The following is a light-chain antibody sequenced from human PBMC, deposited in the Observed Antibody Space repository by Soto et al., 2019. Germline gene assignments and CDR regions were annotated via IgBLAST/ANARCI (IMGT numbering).Light chain of an antibody. J-gene: IGLJ2*01. CDR1: SSDVGGYNF. V-gene: IGLV2-11*01. CDR3: SSYASSYTLV. Sequence: QSALTQPRSVSGSPGQSVTISCTGTSSDVGGYNFLSWYQQHPGKVPKLFIYDVSRRPSGVSDRFSGSKSGNTASLTISGLQAEDEADYYCSSYASSYTLVFGGGTKLTVL. CDR2: DVS.